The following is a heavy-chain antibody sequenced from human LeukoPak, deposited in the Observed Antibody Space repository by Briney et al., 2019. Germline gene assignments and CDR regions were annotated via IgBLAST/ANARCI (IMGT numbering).Heavy chain of an antibody. Sequence: GASVSVSCTASGYTFTSYGISWVRQAPGQGLEWMGWISAYNGNTNYAQKLQGRVTMTTDTSTSTAYMELRSLRSDDTAVYYCARVVDPYDLWSGWPSRYYYYGMDVWGQGTTVTVSS. CDR3: ARVVDPYDLWSGWPSRYYYYGMDV. V-gene: IGHV1-18*01. CDR2: ISAYNGNT. CDR1: GYTFTSYG. J-gene: IGHJ6*02. D-gene: IGHD3-3*01.